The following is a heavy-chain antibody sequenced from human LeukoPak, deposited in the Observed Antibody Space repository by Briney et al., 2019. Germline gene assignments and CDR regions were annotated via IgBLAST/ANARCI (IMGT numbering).Heavy chain of an antibody. J-gene: IGHJ3*02. CDR2: IYYSGST. V-gene: IGHV4-31*03. CDR3: ARGSSSSWGRDAFDI. CDR1: GGSINSGGYY. D-gene: IGHD6-13*01. Sequence: KPSETLSLTCTVSGGSINSGGYYWSWVRQHPGKGLGWIGYIYYSGSTYYNPSLKSRVTISVDTSKNQFSLKLSSVTAADTAVYYCARGSSSSWGRDAFDIWGQGTMVTVSS.